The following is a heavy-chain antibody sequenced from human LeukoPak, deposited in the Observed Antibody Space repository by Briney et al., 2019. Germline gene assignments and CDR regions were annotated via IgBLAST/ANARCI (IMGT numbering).Heavy chain of an antibody. V-gene: IGHV1-2*02. CDR3: VRFTVELGKNY. CDR1: GYTFTAYC. Sequence: ASVKVSCKPSGYTFTAYCMHWVRQAPGQGLEWLGWIYPNSGATQYAQKFQGRITMTRDTSINTAYMELSSLRSDDTAIYYCVRFTVELGKNYWGQGTLVTVSS. CDR2: IYPNSGAT. J-gene: IGHJ4*02. D-gene: IGHD7-27*01.